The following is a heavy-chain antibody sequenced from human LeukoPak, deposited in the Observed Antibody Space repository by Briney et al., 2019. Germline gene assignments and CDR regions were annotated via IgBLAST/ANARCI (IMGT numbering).Heavy chain of an antibody. D-gene: IGHD1-26*01. CDR2: IYYSGST. J-gene: IGHJ4*02. V-gene: IGHV4-59*08. CDR1: GGSISSYY. Sequence: SETLSLTCTVSGGSISSYYWSWIRQPPGKGLEWIGYIYYSGSTNYNPSLKSRVTISVDTSKNQFSLKLSSVTAADTAVYYCARLALVGASRVVDYWGQGTLVTVSS. CDR3: ARLALVGASRVVDY.